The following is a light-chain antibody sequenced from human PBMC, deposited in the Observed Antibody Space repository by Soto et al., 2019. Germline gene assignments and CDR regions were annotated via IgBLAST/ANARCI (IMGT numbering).Light chain of an antibody. CDR2: GAS. V-gene: IGKV3-15*01. J-gene: IGKJ4*01. CDR3: QQYGSSQLT. Sequence: EIVMTQSPATLSVSPGGRATLSCRASQSISDTLAWYQQKPGQAPRLLIHGASTRAPGFPARFSGSGSGTDFTLTISRLEHEDFEVYYCQQYGSSQLTLGGGTKADIK. CDR1: QSISDT.